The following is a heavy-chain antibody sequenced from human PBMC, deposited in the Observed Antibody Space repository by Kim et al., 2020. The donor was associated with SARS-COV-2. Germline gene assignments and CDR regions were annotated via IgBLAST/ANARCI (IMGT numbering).Heavy chain of an antibody. Sequence: GGSLRLSCAASGFTFSSYGMHWVRQAPGKGLEWVARISSNGSSKDYAYSVTGRVTISRDNDENKMNLQMKRLRAEDTAAYYCARNCFSKFGYFD. CDR2: ISSNGSSK. D-gene: IGHD3-16*01. CDR3: ARNCFSKFGYFD. V-gene: IGHV3-33*08. CDR1: GFTFSSYG. J-gene: IGHJ4*01.